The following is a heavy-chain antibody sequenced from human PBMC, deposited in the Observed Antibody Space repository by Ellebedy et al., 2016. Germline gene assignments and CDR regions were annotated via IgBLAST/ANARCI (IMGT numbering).Heavy chain of an antibody. CDR1: GYKFTGYY. CDR2: VNPNSSDS. V-gene: IGHV1-2*02. CDR3: AAGTNGTTGWFAP. J-gene: IGHJ5*02. D-gene: IGHD1-1*01. Sequence: ASVKVSCXASGYKFTGYYMHWLRQAPGQRPEWMGWVNPNSSDSKFALNFQGRVSMTRDTSITTVYMDLSDLRSDDTAVYYCAAGTNGTTGWFAPWGQGTLVSVSS.